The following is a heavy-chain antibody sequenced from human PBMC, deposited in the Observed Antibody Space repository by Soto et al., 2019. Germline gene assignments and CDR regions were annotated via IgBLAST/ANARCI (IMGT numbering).Heavy chain of an antibody. CDR3: ARDRGLRVTMVRGVSY. CDR2: IWYDGSNK. D-gene: IGHD3-10*01. Sequence: QVQLVESGGGVVQPGRSLRLSCAASGFTFSNYGMHWVRQAPGKGLERVAVIWYDGSNKYYADSVKGRFTISRDNSKNALYLQMDSLRAEATAVYYCARDRGLRVTMVRGVSYWGQGTLVTVSS. J-gene: IGHJ4*02. V-gene: IGHV3-33*01. CDR1: GFTFSNYG.